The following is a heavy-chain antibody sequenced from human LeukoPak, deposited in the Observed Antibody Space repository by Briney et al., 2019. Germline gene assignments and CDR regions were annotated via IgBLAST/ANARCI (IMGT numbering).Heavy chain of an antibody. CDR3: ARGYCSSTSCFFRPYYFDY. CDR1: GGSISSYY. CDR2: INHSGST. J-gene: IGHJ4*02. Sequence: SETPSLTCTVSGGSISSYYWSWIRQPPGKGLEWIGEINHSGSTNYNPSLKSRVTISVDTSKNQFSLKLSSVTAADTAVYYCARGYCSSTSCFFRPYYFDYWGQGTLVTVSS. V-gene: IGHV4-34*01. D-gene: IGHD2-2*01.